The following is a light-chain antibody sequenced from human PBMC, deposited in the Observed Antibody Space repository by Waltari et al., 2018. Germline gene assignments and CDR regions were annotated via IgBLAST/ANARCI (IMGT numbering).Light chain of an antibody. V-gene: IGKV3-15*01. J-gene: IGKJ1*01. CDR1: QSVSSN. CDR2: GAS. CDR3: QQYNNWPPKT. Sequence: EIVMTQSPATPSVSPGERATLSCRASQSVSSNLAWYQQKPGQAPRPLIYGASTRATGIPARFSGSGSGTEFTLTISSLQSEDFAVYYCQQYNNWPPKTFGQGTKVEIK.